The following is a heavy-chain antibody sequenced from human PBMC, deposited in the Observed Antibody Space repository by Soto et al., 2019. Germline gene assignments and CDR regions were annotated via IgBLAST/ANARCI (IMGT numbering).Heavy chain of an antibody. V-gene: IGHV4-39*01. CDR3: ARHFGTFYFDSSGYHSRGYFDY. CDR2: IYYSGNT. D-gene: IGHD3-22*01. Sequence: SETLSLTCSVSGDSISSSEYYWGWIRQPPGKGLEWIGTIYYSGNTYYSPSLKSRVTISIDTSKNQFSLNLMSVTAADTAVYYCARHFGTFYFDSSGYHSRGYFDYWGKGTQVTVSS. J-gene: IGHJ4*02. CDR1: GDSISSSEYY.